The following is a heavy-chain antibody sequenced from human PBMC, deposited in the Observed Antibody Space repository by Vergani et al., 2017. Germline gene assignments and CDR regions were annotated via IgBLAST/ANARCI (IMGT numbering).Heavy chain of an antibody. CDR3: ARDHRDYNNYPGTFDI. CDR2: IRSKNDGGTA. V-gene: IGHV3-15*07. Sequence: EVQVVESGGGFINPGGSLRLSCVVSGITFKNAWINWVRQAPGKGLEWIGRIRSKNDGGTADYAAPLEGRFTISRDDSKDSAFLLVNNLKTEYTAVYYCARDHRDYNNYPGTFDIWGQGSMVTVSS. J-gene: IGHJ3*02. D-gene: IGHD5-24*01. CDR1: GITFKNAW.